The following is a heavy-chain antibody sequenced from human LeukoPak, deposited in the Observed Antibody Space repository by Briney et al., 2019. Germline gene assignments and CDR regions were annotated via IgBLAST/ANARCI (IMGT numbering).Heavy chain of an antibody. J-gene: IGHJ4*02. CDR2: IYYSGST. V-gene: IGHV4-59*01. D-gene: IGHD6-6*01. Sequence: SETLSLTCTVSGGSISSYYWSWIRQPPGKGLEWIGYIYYSGSTNYNPSLKSRVTISVDTSKNQFSLKLSSVTAADTAVYYCARDIAARPGYWGQGTLVTVSS. CDR3: ARDIAARPGY. CDR1: GGSISSYY.